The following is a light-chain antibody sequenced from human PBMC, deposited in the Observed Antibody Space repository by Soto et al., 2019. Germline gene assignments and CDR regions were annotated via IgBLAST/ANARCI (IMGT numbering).Light chain of an antibody. CDR3: AVWYDSLSGPV. V-gene: IGLV1-47*01. Sequence: QSVLTQPPSASGTPRQRVTISCSGSSSNIGSNYVYWYQQLPGTAPKLLIYRNNQRPSGVPDRFSGSKSGTSASLAISGLRSEEEADSYCAVWYDSLSGPVFGGGTKLTVL. CDR1: SSNIGSNY. J-gene: IGLJ2*01. CDR2: RNN.